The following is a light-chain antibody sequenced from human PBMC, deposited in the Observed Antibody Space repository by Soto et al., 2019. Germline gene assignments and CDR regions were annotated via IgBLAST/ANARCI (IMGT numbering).Light chain of an antibody. CDR2: DAS. CDR1: QSISSW. V-gene: IGKV1-5*01. Sequence: DIQMTQSPSTLSASVGDRVTITCRASQSISSWLAWYQQKPGKAPKLLIYDASSLESGVPSRFSGSGSGTEFTLTLSSLQPDDFAADYCQQYNSFGQGTKLEIK. J-gene: IGKJ2*01. CDR3: QQYNS.